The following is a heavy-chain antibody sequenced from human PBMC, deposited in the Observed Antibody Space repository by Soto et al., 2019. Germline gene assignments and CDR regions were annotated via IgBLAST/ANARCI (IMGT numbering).Heavy chain of an antibody. CDR2: INTYNGMT. Sequence: QVQLVQSGGEVKKPGASVTVPCKASGYTFINYHITWVRQAPGQGLEWMAWINTYNGMTDYAQRFQGRVTMTRDTSTSTAFMELRNLESDDTAVYFCAKSPRGEMATDWGQGTLVIVSS. V-gene: IGHV1-18*01. CDR1: GYTFINYH. CDR3: AKSPRGEMATD. D-gene: IGHD2-21*01. J-gene: IGHJ4*02.